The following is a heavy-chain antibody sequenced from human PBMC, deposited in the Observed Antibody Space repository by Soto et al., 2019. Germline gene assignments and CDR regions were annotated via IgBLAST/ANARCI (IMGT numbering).Heavy chain of an antibody. J-gene: IGHJ4*02. D-gene: IGHD3-22*01. CDR1: GFSFSSYG. V-gene: IGHV3-30*18. CDR3: SKASDSSGYYVVDY. Sequence: GGSLIVSCAGSGFSFSSYGMHWVRQAPGKGLEWVAVISYDGSNKQYADSVKGRFTISRDNSKNTLYLQMNSLRAEDTAVYYCSKASDSSGYYVVDYWGQGALVTVSS. CDR2: ISYDGSNK.